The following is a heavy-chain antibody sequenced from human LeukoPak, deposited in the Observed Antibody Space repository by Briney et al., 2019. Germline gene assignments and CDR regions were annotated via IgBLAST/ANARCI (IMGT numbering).Heavy chain of an antibody. Sequence: GGSLRLSCAASGFTFSSYAMHWVRQAPGKGLDWAAVISSDGNTQYYADSVEGRFTISRDNSNNTLYLQMNSLRADDTAIYYCARRRIVGSTDDAFDIWGQGTMVTLSS. CDR3: ARRRIVGSTDDAFDI. CDR2: ISSDGNTQ. CDR1: GFTFSSYA. J-gene: IGHJ3*02. D-gene: IGHD1-26*01. V-gene: IGHV3-30-3*01.